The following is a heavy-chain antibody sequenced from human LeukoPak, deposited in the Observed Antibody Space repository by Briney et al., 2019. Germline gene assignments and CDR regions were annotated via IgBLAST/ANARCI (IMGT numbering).Heavy chain of an antibody. CDR1: GYNLTNYD. Sequence: ASVKVSCKASGYNLTNYDINWVRQAPGQGLEWMGWMNPNSGNTGYAQNFQGRVSMTRRTSITTAYMELNSLRSDDTAVYYCARAKACNSNGCWKGWFDPWGQGTLVTVSS. V-gene: IGHV1-8*01. D-gene: IGHD6-19*01. J-gene: IGHJ5*02. CDR2: MNPNSGNT. CDR3: ARAKACNSNGCWKGWFDP.